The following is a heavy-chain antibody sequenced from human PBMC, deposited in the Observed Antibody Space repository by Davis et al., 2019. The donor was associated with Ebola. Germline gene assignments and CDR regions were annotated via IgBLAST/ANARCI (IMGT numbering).Heavy chain of an antibody. J-gene: IGHJ6*04. D-gene: IGHD4-17*01. CDR2: ISSSAAYT. Sequence: GESLKISCAASVFTVSSNYMTWVRQAPGKGPEWVSSISSSAAYTNYADSVKGRFTISRDDAKKSLYLQMDSLRAEDTAVYYCAREVSYGDVGLYYYYGMDVWGKGTTVTVSS. V-gene: IGHV3-11*06. CDR1: VFTVSSNY. CDR3: AREVSYGDVGLYYYYGMDV.